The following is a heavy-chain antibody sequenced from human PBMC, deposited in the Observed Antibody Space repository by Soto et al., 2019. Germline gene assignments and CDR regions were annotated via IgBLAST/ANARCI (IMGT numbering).Heavy chain of an antibody. V-gene: IGHV1-69*01. CDR1: GGTFSSYA. D-gene: IGHD6-6*01. CDR2: IIPIFGTA. Sequence: QVQLVQSGAEVKKPGSSVKVSCKASGGTFSSYAISWVRQAPGQGLEWMGGIIPIFGTANYAQKFQGRVTITADESTSTAYMELSSLRSEDTAVYYCARDPIAARSTTTYCYYGMDVWGQGTTVTVSS. J-gene: IGHJ6*02. CDR3: ARDPIAARSTTTYCYYGMDV.